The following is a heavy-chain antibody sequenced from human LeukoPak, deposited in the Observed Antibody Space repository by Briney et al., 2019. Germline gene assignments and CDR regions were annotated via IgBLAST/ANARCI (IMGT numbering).Heavy chain of an antibody. D-gene: IGHD2-21*02. J-gene: IGHJ1*01. CDR1: GGSVSSGSYC. Sequence: PSETLSLTCTVSGGSVSSGSYCWSWIRQPPGKGLEWIGYIYYSGSTNYNPSLKSRVTISVDTSKNQFSLKLSSVTAADTAVYYCAREPWYCGGDCYSAQYFQHWGQGTLVTVSS. CDR3: AREPWYCGGDCYSAQYFQH. V-gene: IGHV4-61*01. CDR2: IYYSGST.